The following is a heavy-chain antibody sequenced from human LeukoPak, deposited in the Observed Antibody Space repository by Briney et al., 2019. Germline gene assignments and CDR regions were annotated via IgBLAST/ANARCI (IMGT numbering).Heavy chain of an antibody. CDR3: ARQGSGPYSSSWWHFDY. CDR2: ISSSSSYI. Sequence: GGSLRLSCAASGFTFSSYSMNWVRQAPGKGLEWVSSISSSSSYIYYADSVKGRFTISRDNAKNSLYLQMNSLRAEDTAVYYCARQGSGPYSSSWWHFDYWGQGTLVTVSS. V-gene: IGHV3-21*01. J-gene: IGHJ4*02. D-gene: IGHD6-13*01. CDR1: GFTFSSYS.